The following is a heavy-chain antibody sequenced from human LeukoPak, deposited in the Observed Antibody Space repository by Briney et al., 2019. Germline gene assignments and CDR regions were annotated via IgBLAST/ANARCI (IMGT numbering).Heavy chain of an antibody. CDR2: IDISGGST. Sequence: HAGGSLRLSCAASGFTFGSYAMTWVRQAPGMGLEWVSGIDISGGSTYYADSVKGRFTISRDNSKNTLYLQMNSLRADDTALYYCANLHSATFWGQGTLVTVSS. CDR3: ANLHSATF. CDR1: GFTFGSYA. V-gene: IGHV3-23*05. J-gene: IGHJ4*02. D-gene: IGHD6-13*01.